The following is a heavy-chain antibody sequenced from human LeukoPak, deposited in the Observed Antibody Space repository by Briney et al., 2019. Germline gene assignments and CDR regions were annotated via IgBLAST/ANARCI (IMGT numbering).Heavy chain of an antibody. CDR2: ISPNNGNT. CDR1: GYTFTNYG. D-gene: IGHD1-26*01. V-gene: IGHV1-18*01. Sequence: ASVKVSCKASGYTFTNYGISWVRQAPGQGLEWMGWISPNNGNTNYAQKLQGRVTMTTNTPTSTAYMELRSLRSDDTAVYYCARSPSIVGTTRTFDYWGQGTLVTVSS. J-gene: IGHJ4*02. CDR3: ARSPSIVGTTRTFDY.